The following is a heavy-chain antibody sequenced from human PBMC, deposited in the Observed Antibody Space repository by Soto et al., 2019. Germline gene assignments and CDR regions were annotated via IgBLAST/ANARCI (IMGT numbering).Heavy chain of an antibody. CDR3: ATGAPGGYSYDY. Sequence: LSLTCAVYGESFSGYYWSWIRQPPGKGLEWIGEIHDSGSTNYNPSLKSRLIVSVDTSRNQFSLKLSSVTAADTAVYYCATGAPGGYSYDYWGQGTLVTVSS. CDR2: IHDSGST. CDR1: GESFSGYY. D-gene: IGHD5-18*01. V-gene: IGHV4-34*01. J-gene: IGHJ4*02.